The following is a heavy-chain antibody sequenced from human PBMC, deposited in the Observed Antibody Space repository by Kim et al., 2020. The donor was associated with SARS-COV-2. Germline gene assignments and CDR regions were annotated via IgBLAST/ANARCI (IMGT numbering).Heavy chain of an antibody. Sequence: GGSLRLSCAASGFTFSSYAMSWVRQAPGKGLEWVSAISGSGGSTYYADSVKGRFTISRDNSKNTLYLQMNSLRAEDTAVYYCAFHKGSGSYYSCWFDPWGQGTLVTVSS. D-gene: IGHD3-10*01. V-gene: IGHV3-23*01. CDR1: GFTFSSYA. J-gene: IGHJ5*02. CDR3: AFHKGSGSYYSCWFDP. CDR2: ISGSGGST.